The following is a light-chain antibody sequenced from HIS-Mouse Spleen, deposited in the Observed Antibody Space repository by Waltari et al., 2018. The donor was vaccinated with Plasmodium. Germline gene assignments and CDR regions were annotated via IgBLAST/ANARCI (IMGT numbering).Light chain of an antibody. CDR2: EGR. V-gene: IGLV2-23*03. Sequence: QSALTQPASVSGSPGQSITISCPGTSSDVGTYNLVSWYQQHPGKAPKRMIYEGRKRPSGVSNRFSGSKSGNTASLTISGLQAEDEADYYCCSYAGSSTFVVFGGGTKLTVL. CDR1: SSDVGTYNL. CDR3: CSYAGSSTFVV. J-gene: IGLJ2*01.